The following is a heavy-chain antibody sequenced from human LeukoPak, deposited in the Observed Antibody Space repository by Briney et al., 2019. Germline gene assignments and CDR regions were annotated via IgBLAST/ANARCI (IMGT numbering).Heavy chain of an antibody. CDR3: TTASPAASRDAFDI. D-gene: IGHD2-2*01. J-gene: IGHJ3*02. Sequence: GGSLRLSCAVSGFTFINAWMSWVRQAPGKGLEWVGRIKRKTDGGTTDYAAPVKGRFTISRDDSKNTLYLQMNSLKTEDTAVYYCTTASPAASRDAFDIWGQGTTVTVSS. CDR1: GFTFINAW. V-gene: IGHV3-15*01. CDR2: IKRKTDGGTT.